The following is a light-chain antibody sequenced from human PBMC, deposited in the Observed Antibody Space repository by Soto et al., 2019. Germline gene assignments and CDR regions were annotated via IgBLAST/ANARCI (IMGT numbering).Light chain of an antibody. CDR2: AAS. CDR3: QQYNRYSP. J-gene: IGKJ1*01. V-gene: IGKV1-9*01. CDR1: QGISSY. Sequence: IQLTHSPSSLSASVEDRVTITCRASQGISSYLAWYQQKPGKAPKLLIYAASTLQSGVPSRFSGSGSGTEFTLTISSLQPDDFATYYCQQYNRYSPFGQGSKVDVK.